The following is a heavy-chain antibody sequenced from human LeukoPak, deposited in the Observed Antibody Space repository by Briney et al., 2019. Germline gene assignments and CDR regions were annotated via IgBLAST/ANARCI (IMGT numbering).Heavy chain of an antibody. CDR2: INHSGST. CDR1: GGSFSGYY. D-gene: IGHD3-3*01. J-gene: IGHJ6*03. CDR3: ARVHGNIDFWSGYFSTRSHYYYYMDV. Sequence: SETLSLTCAVYGGSFSGYYWSWIRQPPGKGLEWIGEINHSGSTNYNPSLKSRVTISVDTSKNQFSLKLSSVTAADTAVYYCARVHGNIDFWSGYFSTRSHYYYYMDVWGKGTTVTVSS. V-gene: IGHV4-34*01.